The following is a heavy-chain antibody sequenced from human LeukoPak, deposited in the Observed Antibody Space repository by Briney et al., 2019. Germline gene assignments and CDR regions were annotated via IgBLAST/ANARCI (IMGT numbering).Heavy chain of an antibody. Sequence: PSETLSLTCTVSGGSISSSGYYWGWVRQPPGKELEWIGSIYYSGSSHYNPSLKSRVSMSRDTAKNQFSLNLSSVTAADTAVYYCARVGVTADLDYWGQGTLVTVSS. V-gene: IGHV4-39*07. CDR1: GGSISSSGYY. D-gene: IGHD1-26*01. CDR3: ARVGVTADLDY. CDR2: IYYSGSS. J-gene: IGHJ4*02.